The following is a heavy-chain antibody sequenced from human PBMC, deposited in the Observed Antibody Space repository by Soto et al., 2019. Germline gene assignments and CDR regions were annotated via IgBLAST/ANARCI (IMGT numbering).Heavy chain of an antibody. Sequence: GGSLRLSCAVSGFTFSGFSMNWVRQAPGKGLEWVSSVTSSPSSMFYADSVKGRFTISRDDAKDSLFLQMNSLRADDTAVHYCAREADFASSGYVLDYWGLGTLVTVSS. CDR3: AREADFASSGYVLDY. V-gene: IGHV3-21*01. J-gene: IGHJ4*02. CDR2: VTSSPSSM. D-gene: IGHD3-22*01. CDR1: GFTFSGFS.